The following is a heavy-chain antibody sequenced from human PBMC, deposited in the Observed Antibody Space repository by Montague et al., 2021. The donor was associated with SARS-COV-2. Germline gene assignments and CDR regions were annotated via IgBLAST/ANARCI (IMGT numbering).Heavy chain of an antibody. CDR2: MHFTGKT. J-gene: IGHJ6*02. CDR3: ARDRPRSYYYGSGTYTWGGYGMDV. V-gene: IGHV4-4*07. D-gene: IGHD3-10*01. Sequence: SETLSLTCSVSGDSITNHYWSWTRQPAGKGLEWIGRMHFTGKTNFSPFFSSRLTMSADTSKNQFSLKLTSVTAADTAIYYCARDRPRSYYYGSGTYTWGGYGMDVWGQGTTVTVSS. CDR1: GDSITNHY.